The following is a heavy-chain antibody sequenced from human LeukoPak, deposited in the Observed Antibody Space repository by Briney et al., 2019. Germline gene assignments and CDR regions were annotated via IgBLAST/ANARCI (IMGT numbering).Heavy chain of an antibody. D-gene: IGHD2-2*02. CDR1: GGSISSYY. CDR2: IYYSGST. CDR3: ARRSHHAVVPAAILSYYYYMDV. V-gene: IGHV4-59*08. J-gene: IGHJ6*03. Sequence: SETLSLTCTVSGGSISSYYWSWIRQPPGKGLEWIGYIYYSGSTNYNPSLKSRVTISVDTSKNQFSLKLSSVTAADTAVYYCARRSHHAVVPAAILSYYYYMDVWRKGTTVTVSS.